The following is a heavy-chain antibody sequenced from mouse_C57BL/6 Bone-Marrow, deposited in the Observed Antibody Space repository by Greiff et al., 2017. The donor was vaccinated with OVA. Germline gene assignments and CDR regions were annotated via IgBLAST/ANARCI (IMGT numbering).Heavy chain of an antibody. D-gene: IGHD2-4*01. CDR2: IWSDGST. CDR1: GFSLTSYG. J-gene: IGHJ4*01. Sequence: QVQLKESGPGLVAPSQSLSITCTVSGFSLTSYGVHWVRQPPGKGLEWLVVIWSDGSTTYNSALKSRLSISKDNSKSQVFLKMNSLQTDDTAMYYCARHIYYDYDGAAYYAMDYWGQGTSVTVSS. V-gene: IGHV2-6-1*01. CDR3: ARHIYYDYDGAAYYAMDY.